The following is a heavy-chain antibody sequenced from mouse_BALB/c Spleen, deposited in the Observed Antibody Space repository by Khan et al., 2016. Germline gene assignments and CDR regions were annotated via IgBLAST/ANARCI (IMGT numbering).Heavy chain of an antibody. CDR1: GYACSSYW. D-gene: IGHD4-1*01. J-gene: IGHJ4*01. V-gene: IGHV1-80*01. Sequence: QVQLQQSGAELVRPGSSVKISCKASGYACSSYWMNWVKQRPGQGLEWIGQIYPGDGDTNYNGKFKGKATLTADKSSSTAYMQLSSPSSEQSAVYFCAGLTGTRGAMGYWGQGTAVTGAS. CDR3: AGLTGTRGAMGY. CDR2: IYPGDGDT.